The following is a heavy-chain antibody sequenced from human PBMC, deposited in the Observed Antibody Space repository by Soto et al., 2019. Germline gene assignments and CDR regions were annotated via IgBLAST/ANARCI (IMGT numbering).Heavy chain of an antibody. CDR1: GFTFSSYS. J-gene: IGHJ6*02. CDR3: ARDSKHRGYYGMDV. Sequence: GGSLRLSCAASGFTFSSYSMNWVRQAPGKGLEWVSSISSSISYIYYADSVKGRFTISRDNAKNSLYLQMNSLRAEDTAVYYCARDSKHRGYYGMDVWGQGTTVTVS. CDR2: ISSSISYI. V-gene: IGHV3-21*01. D-gene: IGHD3-10*01.